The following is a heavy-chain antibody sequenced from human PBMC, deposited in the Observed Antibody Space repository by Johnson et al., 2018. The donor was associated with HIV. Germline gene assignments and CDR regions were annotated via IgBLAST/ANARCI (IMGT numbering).Heavy chain of an antibody. CDR1: GFTFNNYG. J-gene: IGHJ3*02. Sequence: QVQLVESGGGMVQPGRSLRLSCAASGFTFNNYGMHWVRQAPGKGLEWVAVISYDGSNKYYADSVKGRFTISRDNSKNTLHLQMNSRSADDTAVYYCARDRVWFGELYAFDIWGQGTMVTVSS. CDR3: ARDRVWFGELYAFDI. CDR2: ISYDGSNK. V-gene: IGHV3-30*03. D-gene: IGHD3-10*01.